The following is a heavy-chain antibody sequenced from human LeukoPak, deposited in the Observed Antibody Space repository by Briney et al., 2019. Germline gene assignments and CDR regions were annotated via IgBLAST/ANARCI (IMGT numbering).Heavy chain of an antibody. D-gene: IGHD3-10*01. Sequence: PSETLSLTCVVSGSSISNTYYWGWIRQSPEKGLEWIGSIYNSGSTSYNPSLKSRVTMSVDTSTNQFSLKLSSVTAADTAVYYCARNSSLSPGRSPHKNAFDIWGQGTMVIVSS. CDR1: GSSISNTYY. CDR2: IYNSGST. CDR3: ARNSSLSPGRSPHKNAFDI. V-gene: IGHV4-38-2*01. J-gene: IGHJ3*02.